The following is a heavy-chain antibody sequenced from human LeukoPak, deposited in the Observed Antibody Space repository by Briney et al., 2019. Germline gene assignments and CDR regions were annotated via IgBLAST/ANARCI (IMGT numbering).Heavy chain of an antibody. CDR1: GFTFSNYW. J-gene: IGHJ6*04. Sequence: PGGSLRLSCVSSGFTFSNYWMKWVRQALGKGLEWVASINEDGSGKFSVGSVKDRITISRDNTRNSLDLQINSLTVEDTAIYYCARDDGDVWGTGTTVTVSS. V-gene: IGHV3-7*01. CDR2: INEDGSGK. CDR3: ARDDGDV.